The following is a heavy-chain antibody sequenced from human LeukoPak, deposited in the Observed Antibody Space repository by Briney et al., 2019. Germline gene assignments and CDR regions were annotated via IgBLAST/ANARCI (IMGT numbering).Heavy chain of an antibody. CDR2: ISGSGGST. CDR1: GFTFSSYA. CDR3: AKGADSSGYYYGQYYFDY. D-gene: IGHD3-22*01. Sequence: QPGGSLRLSCAASGFTFSSYAMSWVRQAPGKGLEWVSAISGSGGSTYYADSVKGRFTISRDNSKNTLYLQMNSLRAEDTAVYYCAKGADSSGYYYGQYYFDYWGQGTLVTVSS. J-gene: IGHJ4*02. V-gene: IGHV3-23*01.